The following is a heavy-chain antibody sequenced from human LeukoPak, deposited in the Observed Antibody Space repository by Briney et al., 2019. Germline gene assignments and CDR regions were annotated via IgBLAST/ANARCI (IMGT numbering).Heavy chain of an antibody. CDR2: MNPNSANT. CDR3: ARVYNPLVYYMDV. Sequence: ASVTVSCKASGYTFTSYDINWVRQAPGQGLEWMGWMNPNSANTGYAQKFQGRVTLTRNTSITTAYMELSSLRSEDTAVYYCARVYNPLVYYMDVWGKGTTVTVSS. D-gene: IGHD1-1*01. J-gene: IGHJ6*03. CDR1: GYTFTSYD. V-gene: IGHV1-8*03.